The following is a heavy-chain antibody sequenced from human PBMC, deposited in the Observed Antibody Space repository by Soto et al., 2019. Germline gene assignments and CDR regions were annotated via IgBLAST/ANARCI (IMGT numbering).Heavy chain of an antibody. CDR1: GYTFTSYD. D-gene: IGHD3-22*01. J-gene: IGHJ5*02. Sequence: ASVKVSCKASGYTFTSYDINWVRQATGQGLEWMGWMNPNSGNTGYAQKFQGRVTMTRNTSISTAYMELSSLRSEDTAVYYCARSWNPEYYYERLDWFDPWGQGTLVTVSS. V-gene: IGHV1-8*01. CDR2: MNPNSGNT. CDR3: ARSWNPEYYYERLDWFDP.